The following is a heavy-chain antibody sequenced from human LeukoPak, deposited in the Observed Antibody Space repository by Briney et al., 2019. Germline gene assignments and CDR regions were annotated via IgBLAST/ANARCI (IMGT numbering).Heavy chain of an antibody. Sequence: GGSLRLSCAASGFTFSSYAMSWVRQAPGKGLKWVSAISGGGGSTYYADSVKGRFTISRDNSKNTLSLQMNSLRAEDTAVYYCAKGGGTYDITSLGYWGQGTLVTVSS. V-gene: IGHV3-23*01. D-gene: IGHD3-3*01. CDR2: ISGGGGST. J-gene: IGHJ4*02. CDR1: GFTFSSYA. CDR3: AKGGGTYDITSLGY.